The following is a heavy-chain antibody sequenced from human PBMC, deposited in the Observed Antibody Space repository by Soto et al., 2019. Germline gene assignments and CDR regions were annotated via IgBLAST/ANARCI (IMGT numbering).Heavy chain of an antibody. V-gene: IGHV3-23*01. CDR2: ISGSGGST. CDR3: AKDVEGRQGNREGRWFDP. CDR1: GFTFSSYA. Sequence: GGSLRLSCAASGFTFSSYAMSWVRQAPGKGLEWVSAISGSGGSTYYADSVKGRFTISRDNSKNTLYLQMNSLRAEDTAVYYCAKDVEGRQGNREGRWFDPWGQGTLVTVSS. J-gene: IGHJ5*02. D-gene: IGHD1-1*01.